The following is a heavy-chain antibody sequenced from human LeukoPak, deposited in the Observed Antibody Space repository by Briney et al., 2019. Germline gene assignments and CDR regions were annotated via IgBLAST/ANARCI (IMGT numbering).Heavy chain of an antibody. CDR3: AHRLGWFGDAFDI. V-gene: IGHV2-5*02. J-gene: IGHJ3*02. Sequence: XXXLXXLALIYWDDDKRYSPSLKSRLTITKDTSKNQVDLTMTNMDPVDTATYYCAHRLGWFGDAFDIWGQGTMVTVSS. CDR2: IYWDDDK. D-gene: IGHD3-10*01.